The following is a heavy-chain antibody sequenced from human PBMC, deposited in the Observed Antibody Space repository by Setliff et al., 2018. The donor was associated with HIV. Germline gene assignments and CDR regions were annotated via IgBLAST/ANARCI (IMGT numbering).Heavy chain of an antibody. D-gene: IGHD6-19*01. CDR1: GYTFTSYG. Sequence: ASVKVSCKASGYTFTSYGISWVRQAPGQGLEWTGWISAYNGNTNYAQKLQGRVTMTRDTSTSTVYMELSSLRSEDTAVYYCARDPNRIAVAGTFDYWGQGTLVTVSS. V-gene: IGHV1-18*01. CDR3: ARDPNRIAVAGTFDY. J-gene: IGHJ4*02. CDR2: ISAYNGNT.